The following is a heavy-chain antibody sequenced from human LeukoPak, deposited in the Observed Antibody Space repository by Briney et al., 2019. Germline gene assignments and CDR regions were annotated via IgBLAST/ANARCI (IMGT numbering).Heavy chain of an antibody. Sequence: GGSLRLSCAASGFTFSSYAMSWVRQAPGKGLEWVSAISGSGGSTYYADSVKGRFTISRDNSKNTPYLQMNSLRAEDTAVYYCAKDFALPYSSSWYGAHFDYWGQGTLVTVSS. D-gene: IGHD6-13*01. CDR1: GFTFSSYA. J-gene: IGHJ4*02. V-gene: IGHV3-23*01. CDR2: ISGSGGST. CDR3: AKDFALPYSSSWYGAHFDY.